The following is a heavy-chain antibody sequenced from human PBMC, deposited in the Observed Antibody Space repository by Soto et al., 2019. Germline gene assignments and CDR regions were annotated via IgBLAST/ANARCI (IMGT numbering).Heavy chain of an antibody. CDR2: IYYSGST. Sequence: SETLSLTCTVSGGSISSSSYYWGWIRQPPGKGLEWIGSIYYSGSTYYNPSLKSRVTISVDTSKNQFSLKLSSVTAADTAVYYCARHPVLRYFDWLLSFDYWGQGTLVTVSS. V-gene: IGHV4-39*01. CDR1: GGSISSSSYY. CDR3: ARHPVLRYFDWLLSFDY. J-gene: IGHJ4*02. D-gene: IGHD3-9*01.